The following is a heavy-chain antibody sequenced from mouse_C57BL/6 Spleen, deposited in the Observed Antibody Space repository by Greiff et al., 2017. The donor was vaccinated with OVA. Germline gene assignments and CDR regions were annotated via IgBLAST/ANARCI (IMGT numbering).Heavy chain of an antibody. CDR2: INPNNGGT. D-gene: IGHD2-1*01. J-gene: IGHJ1*03. Sequence: VQLQQSGPELVKPGASVKMSCKASGYTFTDYNMHWVKQSHGKSLEWIGYINPNNGGTSYNQKFKGKATLTVNKSSSTAYMELRSLTSEDSAVYYCAFYGNYWYFEVWGTGTTVTVSS. CDR1: GYTFTDYN. CDR3: AFYGNYWYFEV. V-gene: IGHV1-22*01.